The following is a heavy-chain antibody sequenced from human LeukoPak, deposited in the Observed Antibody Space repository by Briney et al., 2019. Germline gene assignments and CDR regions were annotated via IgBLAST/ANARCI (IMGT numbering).Heavy chain of an antibody. D-gene: IGHD2-21*02. CDR3: ARAGGVHTHIVVVTEVDY. V-gene: IGHV1-18*01. J-gene: IGHJ4*02. CDR1: GYTFTSYG. Sequence: ASVKVSCKASGYTFTSYGISWVRQAPGQGLEWLGWISAYNGNTNYAQKLQGRVTMTTDTSTSTAYMELWSLRSDDTAVYYCARAGGVHTHIVVVTEVDYWGQGTLVTVSS. CDR2: ISAYNGNT.